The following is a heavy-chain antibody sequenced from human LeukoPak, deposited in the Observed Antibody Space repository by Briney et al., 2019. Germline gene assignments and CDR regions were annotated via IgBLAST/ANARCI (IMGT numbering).Heavy chain of an antibody. CDR1: GFTFSTFE. V-gene: IGHV3-30-3*01. CDR3: ARDFRPGSPDYLDY. J-gene: IGHJ4*02. Sequence: GGSLRLSCAASGFTFSTFEIHWVRQAPGKGLEWVAVVSTGGGIQLYADSVKGRFTISSDNSKNTVYLQMRTLRVEDTAVYYCARDFRPGSPDYLDYWGQGTLVTVPS. CDR2: VSTGGGIQ. D-gene: IGHD1-14*01.